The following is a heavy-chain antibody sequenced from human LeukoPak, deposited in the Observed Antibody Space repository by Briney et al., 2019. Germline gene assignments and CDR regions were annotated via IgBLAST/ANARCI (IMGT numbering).Heavy chain of an antibody. V-gene: IGHV1-2*02. CDR1: GYTFTGYY. CDR2: INPNSGGT. D-gene: IGHD6-13*01. Sequence: GASVKVSCKASGYTFTGYYMHWVRQAPGQGLEWMGWINPNSGGTNYAQKFQGRVTMTRDTSISTVYMELSRLRSDDTAVYYCARPDSSSFAVDADDAFDIWGQGTMVTVSS. J-gene: IGHJ3*02. CDR3: ARPDSSSFAVDADDAFDI.